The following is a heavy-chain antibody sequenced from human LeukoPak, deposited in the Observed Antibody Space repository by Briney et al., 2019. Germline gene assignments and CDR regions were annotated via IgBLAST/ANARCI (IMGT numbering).Heavy chain of an antibody. Sequence: GASVKVSCKASGYTFTGYYMHWVRQAPGQGLEWMGWINPNSGGTNHAQKFQGRVTMTRDTSISTAYMELSRLRSDDTAVYYCARGSLAAAGSFDYWGQGTLVTVSS. D-gene: IGHD6-13*01. CDR1: GYTFTGYY. CDR3: ARGSLAAAGSFDY. CDR2: INPNSGGT. J-gene: IGHJ4*02. V-gene: IGHV1-2*02.